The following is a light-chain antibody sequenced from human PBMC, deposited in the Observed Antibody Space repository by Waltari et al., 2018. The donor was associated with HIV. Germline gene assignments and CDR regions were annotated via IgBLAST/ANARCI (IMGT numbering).Light chain of an antibody. Sequence: DVHITQSPSSLSASVGDRVTIPCRASQPISNSLAWYQQKPGKAPKPLVYGTSRLESGVPSRFSGSGSGTDYTLTISSLQPEDFASYYCQQYYSIPNTFGQGTKLEIK. CDR2: GTS. CDR3: QQYYSIPNT. CDR1: QPISNS. J-gene: IGKJ2*01. V-gene: IGKV1-NL1*01.